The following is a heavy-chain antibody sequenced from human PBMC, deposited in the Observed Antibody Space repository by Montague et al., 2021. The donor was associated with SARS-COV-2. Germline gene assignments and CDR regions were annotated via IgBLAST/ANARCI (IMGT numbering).Heavy chain of an antibody. CDR3: ARGRQHFNMIVVVLNGGEYCFDY. D-gene: IGHD3-22*01. J-gene: IGHJ4*02. CDR2: INHRGTS. CDR1: GGSFSDYC. Sequence: SETLSLTCAVYGGSFSDYCWTWIRQPPGKGLEWMGEINHRGTSNYNPSLKSRGSISVDTSKNQFSLYLGSVTAADTAVYYCARGRQHFNMIVVVLNGGEYCFDYWGQGTLVTVSS. V-gene: IGHV4-34*01.